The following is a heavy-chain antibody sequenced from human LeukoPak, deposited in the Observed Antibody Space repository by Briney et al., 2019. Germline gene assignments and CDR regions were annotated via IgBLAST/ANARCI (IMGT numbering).Heavy chain of an antibody. CDR3: ARDRAYGDYVDY. Sequence: GASVTVSCTASGYTFTSYGISWVRQAPGQGLEWMGWISAYNGNTNYAQKLQGRVTMTTDTSTSTAYMELRSLRSDDTAVYYCARDRAYGDYVDYWSQGTLVTVSS. V-gene: IGHV1-18*01. CDR2: ISAYNGNT. J-gene: IGHJ4*02. D-gene: IGHD4-17*01. CDR1: GYTFTSYG.